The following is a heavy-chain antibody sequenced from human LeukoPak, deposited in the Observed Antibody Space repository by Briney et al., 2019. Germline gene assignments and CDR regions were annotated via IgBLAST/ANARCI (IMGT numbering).Heavy chain of an antibody. D-gene: IGHD2-2*01. CDR1: GFTFSSYA. CDR2: ISYDGSNK. Sequence: GGSLRLSCAASGFTFSSYAMHWVRQAPGKGLEWVAVISYDGSNKYYADSVKGRFTISRENAKNSLYLQMNSLRAGDTAVYYCARSGYCSSTSCLHGDYYYYGMDVWGQGTTVTVSS. J-gene: IGHJ6*02. CDR3: ARSGYCSSTSCLHGDYYYYGMDV. V-gene: IGHV3-30*14.